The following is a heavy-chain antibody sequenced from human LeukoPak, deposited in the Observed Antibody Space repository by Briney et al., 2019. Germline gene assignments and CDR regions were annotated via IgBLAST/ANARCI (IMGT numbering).Heavy chain of an antibody. CDR2: IYYSGRT. CDR1: GGSISTYY. D-gene: IGHD6-6*01. J-gene: IGHJ6*02. V-gene: IGHV4-59*01. Sequence: PSETLSLTCSVSGGSISTYYWSWIRQPPGKGLEWIGYIYYSGRTSYNPSLKSRVTISVDTSKNQFSLKMRSVTAADTAVYYCARFGYTSSFDASGMDVWGQETTVIVSS. CDR3: ARFGYTSSFDASGMDV.